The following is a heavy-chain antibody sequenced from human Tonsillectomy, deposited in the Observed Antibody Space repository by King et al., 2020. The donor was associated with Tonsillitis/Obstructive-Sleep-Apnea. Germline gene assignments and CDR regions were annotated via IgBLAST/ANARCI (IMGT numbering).Heavy chain of an antibody. Sequence: QLQESGPGLVKPSETLSLTCTVSDGSISSSTYYWGWIRQPPGKGLEWIGTIYYSGITYYNPSLKSRVTISVDTSKNQFSLKLSCVTAADTAVYYCARKRGLGLFFDYWGQGTLVTVSS. CDR3: ARKRGLGLFFDY. CDR2: IYYSGIT. CDR1: DGSISSSTYY. J-gene: IGHJ4*02. V-gene: IGHV4-39*01. D-gene: IGHD3-10*01.